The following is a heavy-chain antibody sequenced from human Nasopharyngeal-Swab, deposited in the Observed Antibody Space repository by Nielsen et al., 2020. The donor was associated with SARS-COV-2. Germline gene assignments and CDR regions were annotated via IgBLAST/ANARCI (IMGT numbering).Heavy chain of an antibody. Sequence: SETLSLTCAVYVGSFSGYHWTWIRQSPGKGLEWIGEINHSGGTNYNPSLKSRVVISVDASKNQFSLKLTSVTAADTAMYYCVKDLPGSYSFDIWGQGTMVIVSS. J-gene: IGHJ3*02. CDR3: VKDLPGSYSFDI. V-gene: IGHV4-34*01. CDR1: VGSFSGYH. D-gene: IGHD1-26*01. CDR2: INHSGGT.